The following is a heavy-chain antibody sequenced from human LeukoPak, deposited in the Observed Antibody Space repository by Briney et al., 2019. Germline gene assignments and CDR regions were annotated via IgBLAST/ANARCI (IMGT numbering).Heavy chain of an antibody. CDR3: ARLGPVAGSSYFDY. V-gene: IGHV5-51*01. CDR1: GYIFTRYW. J-gene: IGHJ4*02. D-gene: IGHD6-19*01. Sequence: GESLKIPCKSSGYIFTRYWIGWVRQMPGKDMEWMGIIFPGDSDTRYSPSFQGQVTISVDTSTSTAYLQCSSLKASDTALYYCARLGPVAGSSYFDYWGQGTLVTVSS. CDR2: IFPGDSDT.